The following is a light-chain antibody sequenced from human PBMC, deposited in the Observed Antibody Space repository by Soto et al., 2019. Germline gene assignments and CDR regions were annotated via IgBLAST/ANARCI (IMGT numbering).Light chain of an antibody. Sequence: QSALTQPPSAAGSPGQSVTISCTGTSSDVGGYNYVSWYQQYTGKAPTLMIYEVSKRTSVVPDRCSGSKSGNTASLTVPGLQAEDEAEYYCRSYGGSNNVLFGGGTKLTVL. V-gene: IGLV2-8*01. J-gene: IGLJ2*01. CDR3: RSYGGSNNVL. CDR1: SSDVGGYNY. CDR2: EVS.